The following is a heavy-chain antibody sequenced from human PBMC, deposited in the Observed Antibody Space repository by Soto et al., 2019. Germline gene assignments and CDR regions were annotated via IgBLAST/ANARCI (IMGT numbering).Heavy chain of an antibody. D-gene: IGHD6-6*01. V-gene: IGHV1-18*04. CDR1: GYTFTTYG. J-gene: IGHJ4*02. CDR3: ARVREPEYSSSIFFDY. CDR2: ISARNGDT. Sequence: QVHLVQSGAELRKPGASVKVSCKASGYTFTTYGIIWVRQAPGQHLEWLGWISARNGDTKYPQGFQGRVTLTTDTSTSTAYMELMTLRSDDTAVYFCARVREPEYSSSIFFDYWGRGILVTVSS.